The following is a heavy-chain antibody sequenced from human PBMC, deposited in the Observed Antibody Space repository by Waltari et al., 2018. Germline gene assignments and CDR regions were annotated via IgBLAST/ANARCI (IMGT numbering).Heavy chain of an antibody. J-gene: IGHJ6*02. CDR1: GFTFSTYA. V-gene: IGHV3-23*01. CDR3: AKGIGTGENFEYYGMDA. D-gene: IGHD7-27*01. Sequence: EVQLLESGGGLVHPGGSLRLSCSVSGFTFSTYAMTWVRQAPGKGLEWVSGLSASGGDIYYAESVKGRFTISRDNSRDTVFLQMDSLRVEDTALYFCAKGIGTGENFEYYGMDAWGQGTTVIVSS. CDR2: LSASGGDI.